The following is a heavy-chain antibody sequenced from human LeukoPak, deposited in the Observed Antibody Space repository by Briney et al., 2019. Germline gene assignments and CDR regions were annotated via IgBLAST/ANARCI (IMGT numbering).Heavy chain of an antibody. CDR2: INSDGSST. V-gene: IGHV3-74*01. D-gene: IGHD5-12*01. J-gene: IGHJ4*02. CDR1: GFTFSDYY. Sequence: GGSLRLSCTASGFTFSDYYMSWIRQAPGKGLVWVSRINSDGSSTSYADSVKGRFTISRDNAKNTLYLQMNSLRAEDTAVYYCARDSGYGSSFDYWGQGTLVTVSS. CDR3: ARDSGYGSSFDY.